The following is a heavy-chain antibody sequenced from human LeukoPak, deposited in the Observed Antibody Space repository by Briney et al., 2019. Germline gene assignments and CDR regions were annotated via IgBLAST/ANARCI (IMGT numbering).Heavy chain of an antibody. D-gene: IGHD2-8*01. CDR2: ISLSGLT. Sequence: SETLSLTCGVSGGSITSTNWWSWVRQPPGQGLEWIGEISLSGLTNYNPSLKSRVTMALDKSKNHLSLNLTSVTAADTAVYYCSRENGAFSPFDYWGQGTLVTVPS. J-gene: IGHJ4*02. CDR3: SRENGAFSPFDY. CDR1: GGSITSTNW. V-gene: IGHV4-4*02.